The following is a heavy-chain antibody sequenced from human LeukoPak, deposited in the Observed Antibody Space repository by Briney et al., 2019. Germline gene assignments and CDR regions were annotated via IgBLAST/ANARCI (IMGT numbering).Heavy chain of an antibody. CDR2: IKSKNDGGAT. CDR3: TTYNSHVRRGFFDP. D-gene: IGHD1-14*01. CDR1: GFTFSNAW. J-gene: IGHJ5*02. V-gene: IGHV3-15*01. Sequence: GGSERLSCAASGFTFSNAWMSWVRQAPGKGLEWVGRIKSKNDGGATDYAVPMQGRFTISRDDAKNTLYLEMNSLRTEDTAVYYCTTYNSHVRRGFFDPWGEG.